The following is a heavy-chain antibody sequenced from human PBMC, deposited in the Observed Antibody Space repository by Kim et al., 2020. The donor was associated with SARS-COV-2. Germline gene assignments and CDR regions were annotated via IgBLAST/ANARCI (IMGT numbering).Heavy chain of an antibody. CDR1: GGSISSGGYY. CDR3: ARDGDYDSSGPPGFDP. CDR2: IYYSGST. V-gene: IGHV4-31*03. J-gene: IGHJ5*02. D-gene: IGHD3-22*01. Sequence: SETLSLTCTVSGGSISSGGYYWSWIRQHPGKGLEWIGYIYYSGSTYYNPSLKSRVTISVDTSKNQFSLKLSSVTAADTAVYYCARDGDYDSSGPPGFDPWGQGTLVTVSS.